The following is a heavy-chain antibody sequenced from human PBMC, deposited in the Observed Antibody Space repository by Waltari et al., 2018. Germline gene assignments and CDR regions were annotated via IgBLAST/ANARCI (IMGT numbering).Heavy chain of an antibody. Sequence: QVQLQQWGAGLLKPSETLSLTCDVYGGSFSGYYWSWIRQPTGKGLEWIGEINHSGSTTHNPSLKSRVTISVDTSKNQFSLKLSSVTAADTAVYYCARGEYICSSSFWFDPWGQGTLVTVSS. CDR3: ARGEYICSSSFWFDP. V-gene: IGHV4-34*01. CDR1: GGSFSGYY. D-gene: IGHD6-6*01. J-gene: IGHJ5*02. CDR2: INHSGST.